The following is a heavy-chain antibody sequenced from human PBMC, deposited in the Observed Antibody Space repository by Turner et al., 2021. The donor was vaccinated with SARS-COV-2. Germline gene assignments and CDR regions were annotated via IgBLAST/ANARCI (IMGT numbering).Heavy chain of an antibody. Sequence: EVQLAEFGGGLVQPGGSLRLSCAASGFTFSSYSRNWVRQATGKGLEWVSYISSSSSTIYYAYSVKGRFTISRDNAKNSLYLQMNSLRAEDTALYYCARDPSKIQLWLHYYFDYWGQGTLVTVSS. CDR3: ARDPSKIQLWLHYYFDY. CDR1: GFTFSSYS. D-gene: IGHD5-18*01. CDR2: ISSSSSTI. J-gene: IGHJ4*02. V-gene: IGHV3-48*01.